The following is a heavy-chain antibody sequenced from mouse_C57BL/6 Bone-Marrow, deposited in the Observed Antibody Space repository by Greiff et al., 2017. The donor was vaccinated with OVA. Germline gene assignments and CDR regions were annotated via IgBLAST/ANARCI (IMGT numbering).Heavy chain of an antibody. Sequence: EVHLVESGPELVKPGASVKIPCKASGYTFTDYNMDWVKQSHGKSLEWIGDINPNNGGTIYNQKFKGKATLTVDKSSSTAYMELRSLTSEDTAVYYCAREGQYFDVWGTGTTVTVSS. CDR2: INPNNGGT. V-gene: IGHV1-18*01. J-gene: IGHJ1*03. D-gene: IGHD3-3*01. CDR1: GYTFTDYN. CDR3: AREGQYFDV.